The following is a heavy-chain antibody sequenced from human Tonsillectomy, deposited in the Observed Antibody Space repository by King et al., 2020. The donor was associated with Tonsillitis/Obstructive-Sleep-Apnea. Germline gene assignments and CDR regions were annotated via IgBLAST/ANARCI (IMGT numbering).Heavy chain of an antibody. CDR3: ARRSGAARPNYYFDY. CDR1: GGSISSYY. CDR2: IYYSGST. Sequence: LQLQESGPGLVKPSETLSLTCTVSGGSISSYYWSWIRQPPGKGLEWHGYIYYSGSTNYNPSLKSRVTISVDTSKNQFSLKLSSVTAADTAVYYCARRSGAARPNYYFDYWGQGTLVTVSS. V-gene: IGHV4-59*08. D-gene: IGHD6-6*01. J-gene: IGHJ4*02.